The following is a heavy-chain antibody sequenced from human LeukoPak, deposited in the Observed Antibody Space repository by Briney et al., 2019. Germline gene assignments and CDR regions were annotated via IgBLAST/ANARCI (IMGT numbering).Heavy chain of an antibody. V-gene: IGHV4-59*13. CDR2: CHYSGNT. D-gene: IGHD3-16*01. CDR3: ARSASSTPRFAFDI. CDR1: GGSISSNY. Sequence: SETLTLTCTISGGSISSNYWSWIWQPPGKGLEWIGYCHYSGNTNYNPSLKSRATISVDMSKHQFSLTLNSVTAADTAVYYCARSASSTPRFAFDIWGQGSKATASS. J-gene: IGHJ3*02.